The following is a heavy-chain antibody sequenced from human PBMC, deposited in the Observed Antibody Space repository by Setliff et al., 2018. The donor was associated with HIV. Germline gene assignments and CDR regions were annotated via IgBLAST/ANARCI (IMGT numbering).Heavy chain of an antibody. Sequence: ASVKVSCKASGYTFTSYAMHWVRQAPGQRLEWMGWINAGNGNTKYSQKFQGRVTITRDTSASTAYMELSSLRAEDTAVYYCAKDFDRYSYGYSGVRYYGMDVWGQGTTVTVSS. CDR3: AKDFDRYSYGYSGVRYYGMDV. J-gene: IGHJ6*02. CDR1: GYTFTSYA. CDR2: INAGNGNT. V-gene: IGHV1-3*01. D-gene: IGHD5-18*01.